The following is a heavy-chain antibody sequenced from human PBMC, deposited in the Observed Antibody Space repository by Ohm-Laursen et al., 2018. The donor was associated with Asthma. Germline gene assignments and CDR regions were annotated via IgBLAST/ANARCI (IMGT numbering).Heavy chain of an antibody. CDR1: GGAFTSFS. CDR3: ASGLAGDYGDYVPDF. J-gene: IGHJ4*02. CDR2: ISAYNGNT. Sequence: SVKVSCKFSGGAFTSFSYTWVRQAPGQGLEWMGWISAYNGNTNYAQKLQGRVTMTTDTSTSTAYMELRSLRSDDTAVYYCASGLAGDYGDYVPDFWGQGSLVTVSA. D-gene: IGHD4-17*01. V-gene: IGHV1-18*01.